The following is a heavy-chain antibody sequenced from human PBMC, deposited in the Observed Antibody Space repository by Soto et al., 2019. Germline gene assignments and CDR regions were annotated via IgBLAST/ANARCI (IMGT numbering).Heavy chain of an antibody. CDR1: GFSLTTSGVG. CDR3: AHRVLRTVFGLVTTTAIYFDF. CDR2: IYWDDDK. D-gene: IGHD3-3*01. J-gene: IGHJ4*02. V-gene: IGHV2-5*02. Sequence: QITLNESGPTVVRPTETLTLTCRFSGFSLTTSGVGVGWIRQSPGKAPEWLALIYWDDDKRYSASLKSRLTITKDNAKNQVVLTVSDLDPTDTATYYCAHRVLRTVFGLVTTTAIYFDFWGQGTPVAVSS.